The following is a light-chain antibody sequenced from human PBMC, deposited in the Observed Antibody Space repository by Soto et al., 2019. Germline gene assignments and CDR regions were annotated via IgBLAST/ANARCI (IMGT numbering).Light chain of an antibody. CDR1: QSVSNNY. CDR2: GAS. Sequence: EIVLTQSPGTLSLTPGERATLSCRASQSVSNNYLAWYQQTPGQAPRLLIYGASNRATGIPDRFSGSGSGTDFTLTISRLEPEDFAVYYCQQYGSSGTFGQGTNVDIK. V-gene: IGKV3-20*01. J-gene: IGKJ1*01. CDR3: QQYGSSGT.